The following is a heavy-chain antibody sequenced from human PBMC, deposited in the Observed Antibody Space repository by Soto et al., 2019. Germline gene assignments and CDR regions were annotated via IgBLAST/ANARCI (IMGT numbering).Heavy chain of an antibody. Sequence: AVSLRLSCVASGFTFSSYGMHRVRQAPGKGLEWVAIKSYERNNTYYADTVKGRFTISRDNSKNTLYLQMNSLRAEDTSVYYCAKEGGLSGSYYISSSYYFDYWGQGT. V-gene: IGHV3-30*18. CDR2: KSYERNNT. D-gene: IGHD1-26*01. CDR3: AKEGGLSGSYYISSSYYFDY. CDR1: GFTFSSYG. J-gene: IGHJ4*02.